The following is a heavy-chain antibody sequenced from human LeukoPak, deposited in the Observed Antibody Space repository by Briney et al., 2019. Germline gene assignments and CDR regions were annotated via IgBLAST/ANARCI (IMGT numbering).Heavy chain of an antibody. Sequence: SETLSLTCTVSGGSISSYYWSWIRQPPGKGLEWIGYIYYSGSTNYNPSLKSRVTISVDTSKNQFSLKLSSVTAADTAVYYCARSFGEHFDWEPDLWGLDPWGQGTLVTVSS. CDR3: ARSFGEHFDWEPDLWGLDP. D-gene: IGHD3-9*01. CDR2: IYYSGST. J-gene: IGHJ5*02. V-gene: IGHV4-59*01. CDR1: GGSISSYY.